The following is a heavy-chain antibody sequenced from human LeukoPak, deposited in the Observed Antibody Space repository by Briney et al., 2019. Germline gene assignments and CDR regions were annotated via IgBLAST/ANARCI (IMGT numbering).Heavy chain of an antibody. J-gene: IGHJ4*02. CDR2: MNPNSGNT. CDR3: ARVRRVSAGWFGELLSYYFDY. Sequence: ASVKVSCKASGYTFTSYDINWVRQATGQGLEWMGWMNPNSGNTGYAQKFQGGVTMTRNTSISTAYMELSSLRSEDTAVYYCARVRRVSAGWFGELLSYYFDYWGQGTLVTVSS. CDR1: GYTFTSYD. D-gene: IGHD3-10*01. V-gene: IGHV1-8*01.